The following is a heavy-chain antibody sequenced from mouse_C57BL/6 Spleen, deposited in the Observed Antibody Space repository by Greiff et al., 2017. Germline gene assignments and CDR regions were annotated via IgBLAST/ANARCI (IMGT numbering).Heavy chain of an antibody. CDR3: AGDWAITIHFDY. CDR1: GYSITSGYY. Sequence: EVKLIESGPGLVKPSQSLSLTCSVTGYSITSGYYWNWIRQFPGNKLEWMGYISYAGSNNYNPSLKNRISITRDTSKNQFFLKLNSVTTEDTATYYCAGDWAITIHFDYWGQGTTLTVSS. CDR2: ISYAGSN. V-gene: IGHV3-6*01. J-gene: IGHJ2*01. D-gene: IGHD1-1*02.